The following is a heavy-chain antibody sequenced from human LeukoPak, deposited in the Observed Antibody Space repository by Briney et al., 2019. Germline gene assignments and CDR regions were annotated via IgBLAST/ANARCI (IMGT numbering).Heavy chain of an antibody. D-gene: IGHD1-26*01. CDR1: GFIFSDFS. Sequence: GGSLRLSCTVSGFIFSDFSMSWVRQAPGKGLEWVAKMSEDGNEIFYVDSVKGRFTISRDNAKNSLYLQMNSLRAEDTAVYYCARDHRYSGSYYERGGRWFDPWGQGTLVTVSS. J-gene: IGHJ5*02. CDR3: ARDHRYSGSYYERGGRWFDP. CDR2: MSEDGNEI. V-gene: IGHV3-7*01.